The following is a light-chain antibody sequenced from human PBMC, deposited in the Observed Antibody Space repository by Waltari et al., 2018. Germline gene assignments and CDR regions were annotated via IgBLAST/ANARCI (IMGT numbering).Light chain of an antibody. CDR3: QRYRSYPYT. V-gene: IGKV1-5*03. CDR2: QAS. J-gene: IGKJ2*01. Sequence: DIQLTQSPSTLSASVGDRVTITCRASRNSDTLLAWYQQKPGKVPIFLIYQASILEVGVPSGFGGGGSGTEFTLLISSLQPDDFATYYCQRYRSYPYTFGQGTKLEIK. CDR1: RNSDTL.